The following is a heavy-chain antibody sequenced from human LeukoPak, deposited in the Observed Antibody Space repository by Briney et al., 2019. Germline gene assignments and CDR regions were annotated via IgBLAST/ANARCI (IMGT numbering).Heavy chain of an antibody. Sequence: PGGSLRLSCAASGLTFSGYGLSWVRQAPGKGLELVSTISGSGDSTYYADSVKGRFTISRDNSKNTLYLQMNSLRAEDTAVYYCAKANSSSAPHFDYWGQGTLVTVSS. V-gene: IGHV3-23*01. CDR2: ISGSGDST. CDR3: AKANSSSAPHFDY. J-gene: IGHJ4*02. CDR1: GLTFSGYG. D-gene: IGHD6-6*01.